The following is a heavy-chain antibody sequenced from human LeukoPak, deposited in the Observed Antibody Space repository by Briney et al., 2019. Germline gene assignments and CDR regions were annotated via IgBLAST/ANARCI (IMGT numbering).Heavy chain of an antibody. CDR2: ISSDGSST. CDR3: ARDGRGYYGSGSYYNVGRYGMDA. J-gene: IGHJ6*02. D-gene: IGHD3-10*01. V-gene: IGHV3-74*01. CDR1: GFTLSSYW. Sequence: GGSLRLSCAASGFTLSSYWMHWVRQAPGKGLVWVSRISSDGSSTSYADSVKGRFTISRDNAKNTVYLQMNSLRAEDTAVYYCARDGRGYYGSGSYYNVGRYGMDAWGQGTTVTVSS.